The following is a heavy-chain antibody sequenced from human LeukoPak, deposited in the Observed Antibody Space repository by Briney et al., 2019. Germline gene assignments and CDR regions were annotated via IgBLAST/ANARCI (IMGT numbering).Heavy chain of an antibody. J-gene: IGHJ6*03. V-gene: IGHV3-30*04. CDR3: AKDTGDGYNYYYYYYMDV. D-gene: IGHD5-24*01. CDR1: GFTFSSYA. CDR2: ISYDGSNK. Sequence: GGSLRLSCAASGFTFSSYAMHWVRQAPGKGLEWVAVISYDGSNKYYADSVKGRFTISRDNSKNTLYLQMNSLGAEDTAVYYCAKDTGDGYNYYYYYYMDVWGKGTTVTISS.